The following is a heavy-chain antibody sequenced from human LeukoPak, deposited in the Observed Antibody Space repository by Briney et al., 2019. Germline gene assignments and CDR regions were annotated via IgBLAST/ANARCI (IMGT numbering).Heavy chain of an antibody. CDR3: ARETSGSFPY. Sequence: SGGSLRLSCAASGFTFSSYSMNWVRQAPGKGLEWVSSISSSSNYIYYADSLKGRFTISRDNAKNSLYLQMNSLRAEDTAVYYCARETSGSFPYWGQGTLVTVSS. CDR2: ISSSSNYI. D-gene: IGHD2-15*01. J-gene: IGHJ4*02. V-gene: IGHV3-21*01. CDR1: GFTFSSYS.